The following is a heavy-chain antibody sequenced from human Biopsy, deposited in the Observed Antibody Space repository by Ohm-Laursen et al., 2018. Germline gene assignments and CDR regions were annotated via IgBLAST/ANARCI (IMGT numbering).Heavy chain of an antibody. D-gene: IGHD3-10*01. V-gene: IGHV3-74*03. CDR1: GFTFNSYW. Sequence: SLRLSCTASGFTFNSYWMHWVRQAPGKGLVWVSRINIDGSGTKYADSVKGRFTVSRDNTKNTLYLQMNSLRAADTAIYFYATELLPPGVGGPWLDSWGQGTPVTVSS. CDR2: INIDGSGT. J-gene: IGHJ5*01. CDR3: ATELLPPGVGGPWLDS.